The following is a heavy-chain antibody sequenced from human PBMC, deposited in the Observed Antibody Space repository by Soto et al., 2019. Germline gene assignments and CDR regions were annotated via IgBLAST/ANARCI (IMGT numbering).Heavy chain of an antibody. CDR2: ISYDGSNK. D-gene: IGHD6-13*01. J-gene: IGHJ6*02. Sequence: VGSLRLSCAASGFTFSSYGMHWVRQAPGKGLEWVAVISYDGSNKYYADSVKGRFTISRDNSKNTLYLQMNSLRAEDTAVYYCAKILYSSSWYANYYYYGMDVWGQGTTVTVSS. V-gene: IGHV3-30*18. CDR1: GFTFSSYG. CDR3: AKILYSSSWYANYYYYGMDV.